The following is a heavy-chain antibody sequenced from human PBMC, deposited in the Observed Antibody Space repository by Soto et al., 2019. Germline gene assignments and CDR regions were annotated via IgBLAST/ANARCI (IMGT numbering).Heavy chain of an antibody. Sequence: EVQLVESGGGLVQPGGSLRLSCAASGFTFSGYYMDWLRQAPGKGLDWIGRSRNKDNSYSTEYAASVKGRFIIPRDESRNSLYLQMNSLKTEDTAVYYCASYSGSYRRGLAYWGQGTLVTVAS. J-gene: IGHJ4*02. CDR2: SRNKDNSYST. V-gene: IGHV3-72*01. CDR3: ASYSGSYRRGLAY. D-gene: IGHD1-26*01. CDR1: GFTFSGYY.